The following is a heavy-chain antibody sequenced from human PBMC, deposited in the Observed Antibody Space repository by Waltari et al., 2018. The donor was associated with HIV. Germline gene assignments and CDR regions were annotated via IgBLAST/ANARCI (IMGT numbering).Heavy chain of an antibody. J-gene: IGHJ6*02. D-gene: IGHD6-6*01. Sequence: QLQLQESGPGLVKPSETLSLTCTVSGRFISSNSYYWGWIRQHPGKGLEWIGSVYYSGSTYYNPSLKSRVTISVDTSKNQFSLKLSSVTAADTAVYYCARYSSSPRLYYYYGMDVWGQGTTVTVSS. CDR3: ARYSSSPRLYYYYGMDV. CDR1: GRFISSNSYY. V-gene: IGHV4-39*01. CDR2: VYYSGST.